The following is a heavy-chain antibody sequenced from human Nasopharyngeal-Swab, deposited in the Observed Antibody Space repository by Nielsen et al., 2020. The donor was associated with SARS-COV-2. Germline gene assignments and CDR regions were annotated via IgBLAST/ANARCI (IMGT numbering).Heavy chain of an antibody. CDR3: ARVYSTTAHYYYGMDV. J-gene: IGHJ6*02. D-gene: IGHD2-2*01. CDR1: GGSISSYY. V-gene: IGHV4-59*01. CDR2: IYYSGST. Sequence: GSLRLSCTVSGGSISSYYWSWIRQPPGKGLEWIGYIYYSGSTNYNPSLKSRVTISVDTSKSQFSLKLSSVTAADTAVYYCARVYSTTAHYYYGMDVWGQGTTVTVSS.